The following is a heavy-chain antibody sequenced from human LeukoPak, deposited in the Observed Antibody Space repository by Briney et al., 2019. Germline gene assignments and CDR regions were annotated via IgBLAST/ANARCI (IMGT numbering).Heavy chain of an antibody. V-gene: IGHV3-7*01. CDR1: GFTFSNYW. J-gene: IGHJ4*02. CDR2: IKQDGSEK. D-gene: IGHD1-14*01. CDR3: ARNQRRLDY. Sequence: GSLRLSCAASGFTFSNYWMTWVRQAPGKGLELVANIKQDGSEKYYVDSVKGRLTISRDNAKNSLYLQMNSLRAEDTAVYYCARNQRRLDYWGQGTLVTVSS.